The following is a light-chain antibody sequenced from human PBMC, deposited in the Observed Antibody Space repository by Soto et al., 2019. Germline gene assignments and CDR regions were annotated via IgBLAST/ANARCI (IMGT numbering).Light chain of an antibody. CDR1: QDISNY. CDR2: DAS. CDR3: QQYDNLPYT. Sequence: DIQMTQSPSSLSASVGDRVTITCQARQDISNYLNWYQQKPGKAPKLLIYDASNLETGVPSRFSGSGSGTDFTFPISGLQPEDIATYYCQQYDNLPYTFGQGTKVDIK. J-gene: IGKJ2*01. V-gene: IGKV1-33*01.